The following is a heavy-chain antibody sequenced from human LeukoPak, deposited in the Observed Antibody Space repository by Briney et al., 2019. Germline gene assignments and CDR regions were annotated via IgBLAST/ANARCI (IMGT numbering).Heavy chain of an antibody. Sequence: PGGSLRLSCAASGLTFSSYAMSWVRQAPGKGLEWVSAISGSGGSTYYADSVKGRFTVSRDNSKNTLYLQMNSLRAEDTAVYYCAKLYSSGWYQDYWGQGTLVTVSS. CDR3: AKLYSSGWYQDY. CDR2: ISGSGGST. D-gene: IGHD6-19*01. J-gene: IGHJ4*02. V-gene: IGHV3-23*01. CDR1: GLTFSSYA.